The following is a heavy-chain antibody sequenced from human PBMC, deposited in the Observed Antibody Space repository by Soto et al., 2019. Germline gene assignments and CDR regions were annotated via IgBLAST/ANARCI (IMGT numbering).Heavy chain of an antibody. Sequence: QVQLQESGPGLVKPSETLSLTCTVSGGSISSSYWSWIRQPPGKGLEWTGYIYHSGSTNYNPSLKSRVTISVDTSKNQFSLKLSSVTAADTAVYDCARLGSIAADDFDYWGQGTLVTVSS. D-gene: IGHD6-25*01. CDR1: GGSISSSY. CDR2: IYHSGST. CDR3: ARLGSIAADDFDY. V-gene: IGHV4-59*08. J-gene: IGHJ4*02.